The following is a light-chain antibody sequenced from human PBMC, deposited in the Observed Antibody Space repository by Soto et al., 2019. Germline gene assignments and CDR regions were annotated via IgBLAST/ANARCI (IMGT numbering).Light chain of an antibody. CDR3: QQYGDRPRT. CDR2: GAS. V-gene: IGKV3-20*01. Sequence: ENVLTQSPGTLSLSPGERATLFCRASQSVSSSSLAWYQQKPGQAPRLLMYGASSRATGIPDRFSGSVSGTEFTLTISSLESEEFAVYFCQQYGDRPRTFGQGTKVDI. CDR1: QSVSSSS. J-gene: IGKJ1*01.